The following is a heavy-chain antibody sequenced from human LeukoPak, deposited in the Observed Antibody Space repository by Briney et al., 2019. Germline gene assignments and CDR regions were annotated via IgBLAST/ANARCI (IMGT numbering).Heavy chain of an antibody. D-gene: IGHD4-17*01. CDR1: GFPFSSYG. Sequence: GGSLRLSCAATGFPFSSYGMHWVRQAPGKGLEWVAFIRYDGSNKYYADSVKGRFTISRDNSKNTLYLQMNSLRAEDTAVYYCAKGYGDYLHFDYWGQGTLVTVSS. V-gene: IGHV3-30*02. CDR3: AKGYGDYLHFDY. CDR2: IRYDGSNK. J-gene: IGHJ4*02.